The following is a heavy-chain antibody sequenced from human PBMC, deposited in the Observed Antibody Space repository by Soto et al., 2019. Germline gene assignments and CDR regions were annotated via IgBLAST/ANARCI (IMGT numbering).Heavy chain of an antibody. D-gene: IGHD6-19*01. CDR2: ISSGSSTI. CDR1: GFTFSSYS. J-gene: IGHJ3*01. CDR3: AKTYSSGRGAFDV. V-gene: IGHV3-48*01. Sequence: HPGGSLRLSCAASGFTFSSYSMNRVRQAPGKGLEWVSYISSGSSTIYYADSVKGRFTISRDNAQNSLYLQMNSLRAEDTAVYYCAKTYSSGRGAFDVWGQGTMVTVSS.